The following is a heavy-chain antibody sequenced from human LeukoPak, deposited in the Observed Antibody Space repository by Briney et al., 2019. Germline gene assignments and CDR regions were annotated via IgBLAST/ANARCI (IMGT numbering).Heavy chain of an antibody. V-gene: IGHV1-8*01. CDR1: GYTFTSYD. CDR2: MNPNSGNT. J-gene: IGHJ6*02. Sequence: ASVKVSCKASGYTFTSYDINWVRQATGQGLEWMGWMNPNSGNTGYAQKFQGRVTMTRNTSISTAYMELSSLRSEDTAVYYCAKEEGDSSGWYGNYYYGMDVWGQGTTVTVSS. CDR3: AKEEGDSSGWYGNYYYGMDV. D-gene: IGHD6-19*01.